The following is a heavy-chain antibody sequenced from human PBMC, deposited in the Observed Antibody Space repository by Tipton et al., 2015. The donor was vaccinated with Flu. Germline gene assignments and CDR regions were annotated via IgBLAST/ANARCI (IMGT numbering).Heavy chain of an antibody. Sequence: TLSLTCIVSGVFISRGSHYWSWIRQPAGRGLEWIGRMSTSGTSDYNPSLKSRVTISVDTSKNQFSLKLTSVTAADTAVYYCAGVSGYYGSRGLFAFDIWGQGTLVAVSS. CDR1: GVFISRGSHY. D-gene: IGHD3-10*01. CDR3: AGVSGYYGSRGLFAFDI. CDR2: MSTSGTS. J-gene: IGHJ3*02. V-gene: IGHV4-61*02.